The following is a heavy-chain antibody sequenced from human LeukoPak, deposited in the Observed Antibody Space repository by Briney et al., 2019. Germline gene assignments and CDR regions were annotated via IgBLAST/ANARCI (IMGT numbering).Heavy chain of an antibody. CDR3: ASRKLGNDY. CDR2: IYHTGST. CDR1: GGSVSDYY. J-gene: IGHJ4*02. V-gene: IGHV4-59*02. D-gene: IGHD7-27*01. Sequence: SETLSLTCTISGGSVSDYYWSWIRQSPGKGLEWIGYIYHTGSTSYSPSLKSRVTISADTSQNQFSLRLSSVTAAVTAVYYCASRKLGNDYWGQGTLVTVSS.